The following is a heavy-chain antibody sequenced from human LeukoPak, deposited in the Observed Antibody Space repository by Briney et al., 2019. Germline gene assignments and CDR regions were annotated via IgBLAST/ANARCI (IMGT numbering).Heavy chain of an antibody. CDR1: GGSISSYS. Sequence: SETLSLTCTVSGGSISSYSWSWIRQPPGKGLEWIAYISDIGSTNYNPSLKSRVTISLDTSKNQFSLKLSSVTAADTAVYYCAGHHPRNTVDFWGQGTLVTVSS. CDR3: AGHHPRNTVDF. D-gene: IGHD2/OR15-2a*01. V-gene: IGHV4-59*08. J-gene: IGHJ4*02. CDR2: ISDIGST.